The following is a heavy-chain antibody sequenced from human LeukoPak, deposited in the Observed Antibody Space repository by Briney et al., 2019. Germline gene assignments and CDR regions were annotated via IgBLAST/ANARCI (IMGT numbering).Heavy chain of an antibody. CDR1: GFSISGGYY. Sequence: PSETLSLNCAVSGFSISGGYYWVWIRQPPGKGLEGIGGGYHNGNTLFNTSLKSRVTLSVDSSKNQFSLRLSSVTAADTARYYCARNEGIVVAGTWFDNWGQGTLVIVSS. CDR2: GYHNGNT. D-gene: IGHD6-19*01. CDR3: ARNEGIVVAGTWFDN. V-gene: IGHV4-38-2*01. J-gene: IGHJ4*02.